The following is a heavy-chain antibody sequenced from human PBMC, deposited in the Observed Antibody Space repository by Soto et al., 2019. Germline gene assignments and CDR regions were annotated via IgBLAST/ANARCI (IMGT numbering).Heavy chain of an antibody. CDR2: IYYSGST. D-gene: IGHD3-3*01. CDR1: DGSINNMNYH. Sequence: SETLSLTCSVSDGSINNMNYHWGWIRQPPGKGLEWIGSIYYSGSTYYNPSLKSRVTISVDTSKNQFSLKLSSVTAADTAVYQCASRYYDFWSGYTLPFDYWGQGTLVTVSS. CDR3: ASRYYDFWSGYTLPFDY. J-gene: IGHJ4*02. V-gene: IGHV4-39*01.